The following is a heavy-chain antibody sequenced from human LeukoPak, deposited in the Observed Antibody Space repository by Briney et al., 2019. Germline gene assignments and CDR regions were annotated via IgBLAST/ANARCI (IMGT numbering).Heavy chain of an antibody. CDR3: ARDHGIDSSGYYY. Sequence: ASVKVSCEASGYTFTGYYMHWVRQAPGQGLEWMGRINPNSGGTNYAQKFQGRVTMTRDTSISTAYMELSRLRSDDTAVYYCARDHGIDSSGYYYWGQGTLVTVSS. CDR2: INPNSGGT. D-gene: IGHD3-22*01. J-gene: IGHJ4*02. CDR1: GYTFTGYY. V-gene: IGHV1-2*06.